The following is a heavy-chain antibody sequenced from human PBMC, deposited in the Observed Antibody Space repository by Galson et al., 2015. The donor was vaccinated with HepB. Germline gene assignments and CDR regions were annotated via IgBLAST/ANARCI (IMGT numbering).Heavy chain of an antibody. Sequence: SLRLSCAASGFTFSSYAMSWVRQAPGKGLEWVSAISGSGGSTYYADSVKGRFTISRDNSKNTLYLQMNSLRAEDTAVYYCAKVRSTMIVVADAFDIWGQGTMVTVSS. CDR3: AKVRSTMIVVADAFDI. J-gene: IGHJ3*02. CDR2: ISGSGGST. V-gene: IGHV3-23*01. D-gene: IGHD3-22*01. CDR1: GFTFSSYA.